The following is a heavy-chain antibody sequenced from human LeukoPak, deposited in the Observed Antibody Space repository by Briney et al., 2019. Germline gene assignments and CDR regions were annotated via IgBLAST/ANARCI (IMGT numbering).Heavy chain of an antibody. D-gene: IGHD6-6*01. CDR2: ISSSSSYI. CDR1: GFSFSSYA. CDR3: ATYSSSYFDY. J-gene: IGHJ4*02. Sequence: PGGSLRLSCAASGFSFSSYAMSWVRQAPGKGLEWVSSISSSSSYIYYADSVKGRFTISRDNAKNSLYLQMNSLRAKDTAVYYCATYSSSYFDYWGQGTLVTVSS. V-gene: IGHV3-21*01.